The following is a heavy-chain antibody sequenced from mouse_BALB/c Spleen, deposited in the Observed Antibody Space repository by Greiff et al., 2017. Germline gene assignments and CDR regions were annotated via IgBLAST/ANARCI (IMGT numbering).Heavy chain of an antibody. CDR3: AREGYAMDY. CDR1: GYTFTSYW. Sequence: VKLMESGAELARPGASVKLSCKASGYTFTSYWMQWVKQRPGQGLEWIGAIYPGDGDTRYTQKFKGKATLTADKSSSTAYMQLSSLASEDSAVYYCAREGYAMDYWGQGTSVTVSS. J-gene: IGHJ4*01. CDR2: IYPGDGDT. V-gene: IGHV1-87*01.